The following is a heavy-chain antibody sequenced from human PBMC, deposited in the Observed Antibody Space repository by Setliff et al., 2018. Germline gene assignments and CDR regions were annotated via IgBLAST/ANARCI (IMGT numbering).Heavy chain of an antibody. D-gene: IGHD6-13*01. CDR3: VRGGLAAAGKKGVFEH. CDR1: GYTFTGYY. J-gene: IGHJ4*02. Sequence: ASVKVSCKASGYTFTGYYMHWVRQAPGQGPEWMGTINTGGGSASIVDQFQGRVTMTRDTSTSTVYLELNSLRSDDTAVYYCVRGGLAAAGKKGVFEHWGQGTLVTVSS. CDR2: INTGGGSA. V-gene: IGHV1-46*01.